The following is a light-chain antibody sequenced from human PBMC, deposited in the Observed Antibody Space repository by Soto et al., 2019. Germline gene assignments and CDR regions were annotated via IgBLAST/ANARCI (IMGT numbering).Light chain of an antibody. J-gene: IGLJ1*01. CDR3: FSYKSDDVRYV. CDR2: EVS. V-gene: IGLV2-14*01. Sequence: QSALTQPASVSGTPGQSITISCTGSNSDVGIYDFVSWYQHHPGRAPKLIVSEVSHRPSGVSNRFSGSKSGNTASLTISGLQSEDGVVYSCFSYKSDDVRYVFEPGTKLTVL. CDR1: NSDVGIYDF.